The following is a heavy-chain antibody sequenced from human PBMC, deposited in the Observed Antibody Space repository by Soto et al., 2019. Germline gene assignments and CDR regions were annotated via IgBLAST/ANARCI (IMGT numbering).Heavy chain of an antibody. CDR3: ARVGSSWYFQH. CDR2: INSDGSST. D-gene: IGHD6-13*01. CDR1: GFTFSSYW. V-gene: IGHV3-74*01. Sequence: GGSLRLSCAASGFTFSSYWMHWVRQAPGKGLVWVSRINSDGSSTSYADSVKGRFTISRDNAKNTLYLQMNSLRAEDTAVYYCARVGSSWYFQHWGQGTLVTVSS. J-gene: IGHJ1*01.